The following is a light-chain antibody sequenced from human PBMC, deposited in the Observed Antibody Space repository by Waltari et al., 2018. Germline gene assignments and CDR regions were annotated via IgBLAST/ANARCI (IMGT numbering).Light chain of an antibody. V-gene: IGLV2-14*03. CDR2: DVS. Sequence: QSALTQPASMSGSPGQSITISCTGTSSDVGAYDFVSWYQQQPGKAPKLMIYDVSKWPSGVSNRFSGSKSGNTASLTISGLQTEDEAVYYCASHTDIRPMIFGGGTKLTVL. CDR3: ASHTDIRPMI. CDR1: SSDVGAYDF. J-gene: IGLJ2*01.